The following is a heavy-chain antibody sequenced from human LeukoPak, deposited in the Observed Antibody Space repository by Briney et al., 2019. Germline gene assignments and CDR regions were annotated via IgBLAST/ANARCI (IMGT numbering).Heavy chain of an antibody. Sequence: GGSLRLSCAASGFTFSAYAMSWVRQAPGKGLEWVSSISDSAGSTYYAASVTGRFTISRDSSRTTLYLQMNSLRAEDTAVYYCAKQSAGVTTGYFDYWAREPWSPSPQ. J-gene: IGHJ4*02. CDR2: ISDSAGST. V-gene: IGHV3-23*01. CDR3: AKQSAGVTTGYFDY. CDR1: GFTFSAYA. D-gene: IGHD1-26*01.